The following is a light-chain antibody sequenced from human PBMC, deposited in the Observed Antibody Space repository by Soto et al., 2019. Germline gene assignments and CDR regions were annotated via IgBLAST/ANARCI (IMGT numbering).Light chain of an antibody. CDR3: QHYSVLPPT. CDR2: CAS. J-gene: IGKJ4*01. Sequence: IVLTQFPGALALSPGARVTLSCRASQTVSNTYLAWYQQKSGQAPKFLIYCASNRATGIKDRFSGSGSGKDFNLTSSRQYPEDFSGKYCQHYSVLPPTFGGGTTAGSK. V-gene: IGKV3-20*01. CDR1: QTVSNTY.